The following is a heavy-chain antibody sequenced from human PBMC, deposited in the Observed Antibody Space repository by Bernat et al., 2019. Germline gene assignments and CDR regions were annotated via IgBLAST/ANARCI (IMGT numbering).Heavy chain of an antibody. V-gene: IGHV1-69*01. J-gene: IGHJ3*02. Sequence: QVQLVQSGAEVKKPGSSVKVSYKASGGTFSSYAISWVRQAPGQGLEWMGGIIPIFGTANYAQKFQGRVTITADESTSTAYMELSSLRSEDTAVYYCARVLRFLEWTSWRIAFDIWGQGTMVTVSS. CDR3: ARVLRFLEWTSWRIAFDI. D-gene: IGHD3-3*01. CDR1: GGTFSSYA. CDR2: IIPIFGTA.